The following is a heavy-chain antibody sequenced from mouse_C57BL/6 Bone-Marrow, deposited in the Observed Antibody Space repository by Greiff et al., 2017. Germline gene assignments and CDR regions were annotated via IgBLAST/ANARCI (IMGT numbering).Heavy chain of an antibody. V-gene: IGHV1-19*01. J-gene: IGHJ3*01. D-gene: IGHD1-1*01. CDR2: INPYNGGT. CDR1: GYTFTDYY. CDR3: AKRITTVEAY. Sequence: EVQLQQSGPVLVKPGASVKMSCKASGYTFTDYYMNWVKQSHGKSLEWIGVINPYNGGTSYNQKFKGKATLTVDKSSSTAYMELNSLTSEDSAVYYCAKRITTVEAYWGQGTLVTVSA.